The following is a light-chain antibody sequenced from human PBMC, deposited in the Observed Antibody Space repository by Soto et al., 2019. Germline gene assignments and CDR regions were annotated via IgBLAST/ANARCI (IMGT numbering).Light chain of an antibody. J-gene: IGKJ3*01. CDR1: QSLNTRH. CDR3: QYYGDSPLIT. CDR2: EIS. Sequence: VLTQSPGTLSLSPGERATLSCRASQSLNTRHLAWYQLRPGQAPRLIMNEISNRATGIPDRFSGSGSGTDFTLVVSRLEPEDFAVYYCQYYGDSPLITFGPGTKVEIK. V-gene: IGKV3-20*01.